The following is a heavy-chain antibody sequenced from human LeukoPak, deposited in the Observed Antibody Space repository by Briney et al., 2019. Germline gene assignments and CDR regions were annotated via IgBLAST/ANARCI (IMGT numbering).Heavy chain of an antibody. Sequence: ASVKVSCKASGYTFTSYGISWVRQAPGQGLEWLGWISGYNGNTNYAQNFQGRVTMTTDTSTSTAYMELRSLRSDDTAVYYCARDHGGYYSNYPWYYYYYMDVWGKGTTVTVSS. V-gene: IGHV1-18*01. D-gene: IGHD4-11*01. CDR1: GYTFTSYG. CDR2: ISGYNGNT. J-gene: IGHJ6*03. CDR3: ARDHGGYYSNYPWYYYYYMDV.